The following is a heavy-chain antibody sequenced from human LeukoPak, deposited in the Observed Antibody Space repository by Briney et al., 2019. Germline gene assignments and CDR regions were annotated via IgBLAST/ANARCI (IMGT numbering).Heavy chain of an antibody. J-gene: IGHJ4*02. Sequence: TGGCLRLSCAASVNYWMHWVRHAPGKGLMWVSHINSDGSWTSYADSMKGRFTISRDNSKNTLYLQMNSLRAEDTAVYYCAREGREVVDYWGQGTLVTVSS. V-gene: IGHV3-74*01. CDR3: AREGREVVDY. CDR2: INSDGSWT. CDR1: VNYW.